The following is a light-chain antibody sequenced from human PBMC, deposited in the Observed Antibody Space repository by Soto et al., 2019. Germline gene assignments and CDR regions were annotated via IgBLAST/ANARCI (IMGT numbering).Light chain of an antibody. CDR1: QIVTSSY. CDR3: QRYGSSPMIT. CDR2: GTS. V-gene: IGKV3-20*01. J-gene: IGKJ5*01. Sequence: EIVLTQSPGTLSLSAGERATLSCRASQIVTSSYLAWYQQKPGQAPRLLIYGTSSRATGIPDRFSGIVSGTDFTLTISRLEPEDFAVYFCQRYGSSPMITFGQGTRLEI.